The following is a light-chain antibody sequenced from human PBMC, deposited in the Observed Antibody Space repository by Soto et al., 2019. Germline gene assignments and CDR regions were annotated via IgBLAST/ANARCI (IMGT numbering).Light chain of an antibody. CDR1: QTISSW. V-gene: IGKV1-5*03. J-gene: IGKJ1*01. CDR3: QHYNSYSEA. CDR2: KAS. Sequence: IQITQSPSTRSGSVRDGATFTFRASQTISSWLAWYQQKPGKAPKLLIYKASTLKSGVPSRFSGSGSGTEFTLTISSLQPDDFATYYCQHYNSYSEAFGQGTKVDIK.